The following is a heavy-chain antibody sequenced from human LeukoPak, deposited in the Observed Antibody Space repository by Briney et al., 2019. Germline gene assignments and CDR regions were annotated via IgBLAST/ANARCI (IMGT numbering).Heavy chain of an antibody. D-gene: IGHD3-9*01. Sequence: SETLSLTCAVYGGSFSGYYWSWIRQPPGKGLEWIGEINHSGSTNYNPSLKSRVTISVDTSKNQFSLKLSSVTAADTAVYYCARHYLPLRYTDYWGQGTLVTVSS. CDR1: GGSFSGYY. V-gene: IGHV4-34*01. CDR2: INHSGST. J-gene: IGHJ4*02. CDR3: ARHYLPLRYTDY.